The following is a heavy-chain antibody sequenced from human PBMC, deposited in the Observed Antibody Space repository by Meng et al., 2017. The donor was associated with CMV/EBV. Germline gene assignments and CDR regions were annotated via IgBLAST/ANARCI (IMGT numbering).Heavy chain of an antibody. CDR3: ARPKTGRYWYFDL. CDR2: IYYSGST. V-gene: IGHV4-61*01. Sequence: SGGSVSSGSSYWSWIRQPPGKGLEWIGYIYYSGSTNYTPSLKSRVTISVDTSKNQFSLKLSSVTAADTAVYYCARPKTGRYWYFDLWGRGTLVTVSS. D-gene: IGHD7-27*01. J-gene: IGHJ2*01. CDR1: GGSVSSGSSY.